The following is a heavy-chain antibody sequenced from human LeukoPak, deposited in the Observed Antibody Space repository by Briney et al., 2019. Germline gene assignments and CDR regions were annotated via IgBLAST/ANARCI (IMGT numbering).Heavy chain of an antibody. D-gene: IGHD5-12*01. CDR2: IYYSGST. Sequence: PSQTLSLTCTVSGGSISSGDYYWSWIRQPPGKGLEWIGYIYYSGSTYYNPSLKSRVTISVDTSKNQFSLKLSSVTAADTAVYYCARRGRGYSGYDYVSPGGWFDPWGQGTLVTVSS. CDR3: ARRGRGYSGYDYVSPGGWFDP. V-gene: IGHV4-30-4*08. CDR1: GGSISSGDYY. J-gene: IGHJ5*02.